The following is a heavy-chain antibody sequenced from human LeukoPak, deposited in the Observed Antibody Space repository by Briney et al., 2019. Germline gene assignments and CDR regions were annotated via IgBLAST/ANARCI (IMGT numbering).Heavy chain of an antibody. CDR2: ISSSSSYI. CDR1: GFTFSSYS. V-gene: IGHV3-21*01. CDR3: ARGLSGSYFYFDC. D-gene: IGHD1-26*01. J-gene: IGHJ4*02. Sequence: GGSLRLSCAASGFTFSSYSMNWVRQAPGKGLEWVSSISSSSSYIYYADSVKGRFTISRDNAKNSLYLQMNSLRAEDTAVYYCARGLSGSYFYFDCWGQGTLVTVSS.